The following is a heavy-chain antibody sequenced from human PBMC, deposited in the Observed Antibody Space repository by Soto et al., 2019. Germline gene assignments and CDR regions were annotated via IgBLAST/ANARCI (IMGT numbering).Heavy chain of an antibody. D-gene: IGHD2-21*02. V-gene: IGHV1-18*01. J-gene: IGHJ3*02. CDR3: ARDLLYCGGDCYEDTFDI. CDR2: ISAYKGET. CDR1: GYTFTSYG. Sequence: QVQLVQSGAEVKKPGASVKVSCKASGYTFTSYGVSWVRQAPGQGLEWMGWISAYKGETNYAQKLRGXVXXXTXXSTNTVYMELRSLRSDDTAVYYCARDLLYCGGDCYEDTFDIWGQGTMVTVSS.